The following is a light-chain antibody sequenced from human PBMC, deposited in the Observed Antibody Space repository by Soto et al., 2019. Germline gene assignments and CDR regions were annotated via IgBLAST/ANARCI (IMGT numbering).Light chain of an antibody. CDR1: QSVSSSY. CDR3: QQYNRWPPYT. V-gene: IGKV3-15*01. Sequence: EIVLTQSPGTLSLSPGETATLSCRASQSVSSSYLAWYQQKPGQAPRLVLYGASTRATGVPARFSGSGSGTEFTLTISSLQSEDFAVYYCQQYNRWPPYTFGQGTKVDIK. CDR2: GAS. J-gene: IGKJ2*01.